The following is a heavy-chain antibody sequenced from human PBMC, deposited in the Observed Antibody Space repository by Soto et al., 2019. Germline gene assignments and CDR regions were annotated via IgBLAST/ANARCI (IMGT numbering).Heavy chain of an antibody. CDR3: ARASPVHWFDP. V-gene: IGHV4-31*03. CDR2: IYYSGST. J-gene: IGHJ5*02. CDR1: GGSIISGGYY. D-gene: IGHD1-1*01. Sequence: SETLSLTCTVSGGSIISGGYYWIWIRQHPGKGLEWIGYIYYSGSTYYNPSLKSRVTISVDTSKIQFSLKLSSVTAADTAVYYCARASPVHWFDPWGQGTLVTVSS.